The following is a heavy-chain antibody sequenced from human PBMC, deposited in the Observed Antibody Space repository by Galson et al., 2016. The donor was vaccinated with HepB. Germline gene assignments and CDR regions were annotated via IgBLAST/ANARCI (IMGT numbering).Heavy chain of an antibody. CDR1: GFTFSNYG. V-gene: IGHV3-30*19. CDR3: ARGSYYYDSSGLSEYFQH. CDR2: ISYDGSIK. J-gene: IGHJ1*01. Sequence: SLRLSCAASGFTFSNYGMHWVRQAPGKGLEWVAVISYDGSIKYYADSVKGRFTISRDNSKNTLYLQMNSLRAEDTAVYYCARGSYYYDSSGLSEYFQHWGQATLVTVSS. D-gene: IGHD3-22*01.